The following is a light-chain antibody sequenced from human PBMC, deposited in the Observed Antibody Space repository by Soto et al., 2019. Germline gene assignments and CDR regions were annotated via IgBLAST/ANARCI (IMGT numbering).Light chain of an antibody. CDR1: QSVNNN. J-gene: IGKJ1*01. CDR3: QQYYHWPRT. V-gene: IGKV3-15*01. CDR2: GAS. Sequence: EIVMTQSPVTLSVSPGERATFSCRASQSVNNNLAWYHLKPGQAPRLLLYGASIRATDVTARFSGGGSGTEYTLTISGLQSEDFGIYYCQQYYHWPRTFGQGTRWIS.